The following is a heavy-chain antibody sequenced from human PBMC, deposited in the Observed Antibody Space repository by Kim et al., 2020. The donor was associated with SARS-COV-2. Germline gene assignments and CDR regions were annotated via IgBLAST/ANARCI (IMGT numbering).Heavy chain of an antibody. D-gene: IGHD5-12*01. CDR3: ARLEGWLLHFDY. V-gene: IGHV4-39*01. Sequence: TYYNPSLKSRVTISVDTSKDQFSLKLTSVTAGDTAVYYCARLEGWLLHFDYWGQGTLVTVSA. CDR2: T. J-gene: IGHJ4*02.